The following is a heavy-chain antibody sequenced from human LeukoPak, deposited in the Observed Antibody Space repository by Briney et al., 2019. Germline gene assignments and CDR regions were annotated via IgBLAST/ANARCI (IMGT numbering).Heavy chain of an antibody. Sequence: SETLSLTCAVSGGAFSNYFWTWIRQPPGKGLEWIAGINDSGSTNSNSSLRSRVAISLDTSKNQFSLRLTSVTAADTAVYYCARGQYCSTTTCYSARRYFWGQGTLVTVSS. D-gene: IGHD2-2*01. CDR1: GGAFSNYF. V-gene: IGHV4-34*01. J-gene: IGHJ4*02. CDR2: INDSGST. CDR3: ARGQYCSTTTCYSARRYF.